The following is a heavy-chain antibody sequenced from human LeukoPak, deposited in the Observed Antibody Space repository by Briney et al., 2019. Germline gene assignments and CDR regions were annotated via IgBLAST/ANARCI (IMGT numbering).Heavy chain of an antibody. J-gene: IGHJ4*02. CDR3: ARHSMVGSSWSFYYFDY. D-gene: IGHD6-13*01. Sequence: SETLSLTCTVSGGSFSSNDYYWGWIRQPPGKGLEWIGSMYDSGSTYHNPSLKSRVTISLQMSKNQFSLKLTSVTAADTAVYYCARHSMVGSSWSFYYFDYWGQGTLVTVSS. CDR2: MYDSGST. CDR1: GGSFSSNDYY. V-gene: IGHV4-39*01.